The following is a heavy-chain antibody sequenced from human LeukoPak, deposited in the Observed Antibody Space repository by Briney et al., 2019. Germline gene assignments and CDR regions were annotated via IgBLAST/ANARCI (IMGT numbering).Heavy chain of an antibody. CDR1: GGSISSSSYY. Sequence: KSSETLSLTCTVSGGSISSSSYYWGWIRQPPGKGLEWIGSIYYSGSTYYNPSLKSRVTISVDTSKNQFSLKLSSVTAADTAVYYCARLMTRRRGYSYGYRPKFAFDYWGQGTLVTVSS. D-gene: IGHD5-18*01. V-gene: IGHV4-39*07. CDR2: IYYSGST. J-gene: IGHJ4*02. CDR3: ARLMTRRRGYSYGYRPKFAFDY.